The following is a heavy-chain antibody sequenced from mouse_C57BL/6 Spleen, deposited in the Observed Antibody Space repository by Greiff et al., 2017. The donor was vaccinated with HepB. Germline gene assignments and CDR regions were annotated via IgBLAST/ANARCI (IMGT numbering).Heavy chain of an antibody. V-gene: IGHV5-17*01. Sequence: DVQLVESGGGLVKPGGSLKLSCAASGFTFSDYGMHWVRQAPEKGLEWVAYISSGSSTIYYADTVKGRFTISRDNAKNTLFLQMTSLRSEDTAMYYCARGSRGYFDYWGQGTTLTVSS. CDR3: ARGSRGYFDY. J-gene: IGHJ2*01. D-gene: IGHD1-1*01. CDR2: ISSGSSTI. CDR1: GFTFSDYG.